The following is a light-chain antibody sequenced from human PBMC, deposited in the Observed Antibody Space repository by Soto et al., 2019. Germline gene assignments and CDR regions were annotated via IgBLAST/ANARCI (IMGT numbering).Light chain of an antibody. CDR2: DVS. Sequence: QSALTQPASVSGSPGQSITISCTGTSSDVGAYNYVSWYQQHPGKAPKLMIYDVSNRPSRVSNRFSGSKSGNTASLTISGLQAEDEADYYCSSYTSSSSLYVFGTGTKVTVL. J-gene: IGLJ1*01. CDR3: SSYTSSSSLYV. CDR1: SSDVGAYNY. V-gene: IGLV2-14*03.